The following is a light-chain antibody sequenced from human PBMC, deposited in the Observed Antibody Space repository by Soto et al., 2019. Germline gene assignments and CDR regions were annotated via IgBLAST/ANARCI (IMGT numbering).Light chain of an antibody. CDR3: MQSTHGPPYT. CDR2: NVS. CDR1: QSLAYIDGNTY. J-gene: IGKJ2*01. V-gene: IGKV2-30*01. Sequence: EVVMTQSPLSLPVTLGQPASISCRSSQSLAYIDGNTYLTWFHQRPGQSPRRLIYNVSNRDSGVPDRFSGSGSGTDFTLQISRVEAEDVGIYYCMQSTHGPPYTFGQGTKLEIK.